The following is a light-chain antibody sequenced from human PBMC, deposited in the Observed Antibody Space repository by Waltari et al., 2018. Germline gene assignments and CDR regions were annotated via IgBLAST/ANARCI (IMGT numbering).Light chain of an antibody. CDR3: QIYNSAPLT. CDR1: RGISNY. CDR2: AAS. J-gene: IGKJ4*01. V-gene: IGKV1-27*01. Sequence: DIQMTQSPSSLSASVGDRVTITCRASRGISNYLAWYQQKPGGVPKLLIYAASTLQSGVPSRFSGSGSGTDFTLNIRSLQPEDGATYYCQIYNSAPLTFGGGTKVEIK.